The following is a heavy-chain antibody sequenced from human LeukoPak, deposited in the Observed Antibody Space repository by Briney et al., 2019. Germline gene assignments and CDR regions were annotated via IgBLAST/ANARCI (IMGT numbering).Heavy chain of an antibody. D-gene: IGHD4-11*01. CDR2: IKSKADGGTT. CDR3: TTDGEYSNYGAEAFDI. CDR1: GFTFSNAW. V-gene: IGHV3-15*01. J-gene: IGHJ3*02. Sequence: GGSLRLSCAASGFTFSNAWMSWVRQAPGKGLEWVGRIKSKADGGTTDYAAPVKGRFTISRDDSKNTLYLQMNSLKTEDTAVYYCTTDGEYSNYGAEAFDIWGQGTMVTVSS.